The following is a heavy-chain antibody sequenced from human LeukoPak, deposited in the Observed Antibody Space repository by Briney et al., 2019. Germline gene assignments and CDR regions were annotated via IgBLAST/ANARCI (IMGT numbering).Heavy chain of an antibody. V-gene: IGHV4-61*10. CDR3: ARGAADCSSTSCSFDY. J-gene: IGHJ4*02. D-gene: IGHD2-2*01. Sequence: PSETLSLTCTVSGGSISSGSYYWSWIRQPAGKGLKWIGRIYYSGSTNYNPSLKSRVTISVDTSKNQFSLKLSSVTAADTAVYYCARGAADCSSTSCSFDYWGRGTLVTVSS. CDR2: IYYSGST. CDR1: GGSISSGSYY.